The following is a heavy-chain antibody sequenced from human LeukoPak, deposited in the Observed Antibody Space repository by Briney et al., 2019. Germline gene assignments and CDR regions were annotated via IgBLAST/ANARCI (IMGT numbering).Heavy chain of an antibody. V-gene: IGHV3-48*02. CDR1: GXXXSXYS. D-gene: IGHD2-2*01. Sequence: GGSLXXXXXASGXXXSXYSMNWVRQAPGKGLEWVSYISSSSSTIYYADSVKGRFTISRDNAKNSLYLQMNSLRDEDTAVYYCASGEECVSSTSCFGFDYWGQGTLVTVSS. J-gene: IGHJ4*02. CDR3: ASGEECVSSTSCFGFDY. CDR2: ISSSSSTI.